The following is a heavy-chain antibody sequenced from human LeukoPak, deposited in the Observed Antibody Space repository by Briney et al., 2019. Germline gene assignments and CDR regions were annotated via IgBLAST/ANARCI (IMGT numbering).Heavy chain of an antibody. CDR1: GFTFSTYA. J-gene: IGHJ4*02. CDR2: ICGNGDNT. V-gene: IGHV3-23*01. D-gene: IGHD6-19*01. Sequence: GGSLRLSCAASGFTFSTYAIRWVRQAPGKGLEWVSCICGNGDNTYYADSVKGRFTIYRDNSKSPLSLQMNSLRAEDTAVYYCAKTLSSGWSGKYYFDYWGQGTLVSVSS. CDR3: AKTLSSGWSGKYYFDY.